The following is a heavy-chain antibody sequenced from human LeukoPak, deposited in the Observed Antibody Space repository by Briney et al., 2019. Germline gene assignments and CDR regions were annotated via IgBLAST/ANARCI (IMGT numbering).Heavy chain of an antibody. CDR1: GGSISSYY. D-gene: IGHD6-13*01. V-gene: IGHV4-59*12. Sequence: PSETLSLTCTVSGGSISSYYWSWIRQPPGKGLEWIGYIYHSGSTYYNPSLKSRVTISVDRSKNQFSLKLSSVTAADTAVYYCARDRSAAPADYWGQGTLVTVSS. CDR3: ARDRSAAPADY. J-gene: IGHJ4*02. CDR2: IYHSGST.